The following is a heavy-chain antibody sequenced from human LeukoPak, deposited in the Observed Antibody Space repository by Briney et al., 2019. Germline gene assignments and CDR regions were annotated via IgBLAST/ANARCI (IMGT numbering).Heavy chain of an antibody. J-gene: IGHJ5*02. V-gene: IGHV3-7*01. D-gene: IGHD6-13*01. Sequence: GGSLRLSCAASGFTFSSYWMSWVRQAPGKGLEWVANIKQDGSEKYYVDSVKGRFTISRDNAKNSLYLQMHSLRAEDTAVYYCARDGHSSSWTGNWFDPWGQGTLVTVSS. CDR1: GFTFSSYW. CDR2: IKQDGSEK. CDR3: ARDGHSSSWTGNWFDP.